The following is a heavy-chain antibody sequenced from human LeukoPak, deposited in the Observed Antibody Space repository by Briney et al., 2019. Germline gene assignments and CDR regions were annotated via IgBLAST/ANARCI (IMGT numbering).Heavy chain of an antibody. D-gene: IGHD3-10*01. J-gene: IGHJ6*04. V-gene: IGHV4-34*01. Sequence: SSENLSLTCAVYGWSFSGYYWSWIRPPPGKGLEWIGEINHSGSTNYSPSLKSPVTISVDTSKNQFSLKLSSVTAADTAVYYCARGYYGSGSYYPRYYYGMDVWGKGTTVTVSS. CDR2: INHSGST. CDR3: ARGYYGSGSYYPRYYYGMDV. CDR1: GWSFSGYY.